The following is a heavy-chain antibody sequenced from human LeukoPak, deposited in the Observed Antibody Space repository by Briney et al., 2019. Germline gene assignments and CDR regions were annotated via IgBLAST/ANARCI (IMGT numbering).Heavy chain of an antibody. V-gene: IGHV1-18*01. CDR3: ARVAVAGTVGLDY. CDR2: ISAYNGNT. Sequence: ASVKVSCKASGGTFSSYAISWVRQAPGQGLEWMGWISAYNGNTNYAQKLQGRVTMTTDTSTSTAYMELRSLRSDDTAVYYCARVAVAGTVGLDYWGQGTLVTVSS. CDR1: GGTFSSYA. J-gene: IGHJ4*02. D-gene: IGHD6-19*01.